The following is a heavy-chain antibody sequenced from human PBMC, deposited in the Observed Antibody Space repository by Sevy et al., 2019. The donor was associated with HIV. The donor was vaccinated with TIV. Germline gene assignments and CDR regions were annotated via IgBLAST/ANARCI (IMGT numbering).Heavy chain of an antibody. Sequence: GGSQRLSCAASGFSVSSYYMGWVRQAPGKGLEWVSTKESGGQTYYADSVRGRFTIARDESANNLFLQLNNLRAEDTGVYYCARMTSTWSIDSWGQGTLVTVSS. V-gene: IGHV3-53*01. CDR2: KESGGQT. J-gene: IGHJ4*02. CDR1: GFSVSSYY. CDR3: ARMTSTWSIDS.